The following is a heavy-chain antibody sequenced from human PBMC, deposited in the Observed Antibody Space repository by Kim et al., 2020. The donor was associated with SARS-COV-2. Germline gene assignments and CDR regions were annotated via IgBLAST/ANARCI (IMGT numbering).Heavy chain of an antibody. CDR3: TKRTSGAWPFDY. CDR2: IGITGGNT. V-gene: IGHV3-23*01. J-gene: IGHJ4*02. D-gene: IGHD2-2*01. CDR1: GFTFTSYA. Sequence: GGSLRLSCEASGFTFTSYAMTWVRQAPGKGLEWVASIGITGGNTYYADSVKGRFTISRDNSRDTLFLHMNSLRAEDMAVYYCTKRTSGAWPFDYWGQGTLVTVSS.